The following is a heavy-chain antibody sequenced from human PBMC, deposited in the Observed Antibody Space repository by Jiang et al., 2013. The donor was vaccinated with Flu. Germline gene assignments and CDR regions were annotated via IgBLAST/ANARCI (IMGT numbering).Heavy chain of an antibody. D-gene: IGHD5-12*01. CDR2: IIPIFGTA. Sequence: GAEVKKPGSSVKVSCKASGGTFSSYAISWVRQAPGQGLEWMGGIIPIFGTANYAQKFQGRVTITADESTSTAYMELSSLRSEDTAVYYCARVGPSVDIVATSHFDYWGQGTLVTVSS. J-gene: IGHJ4*02. CDR1: GGTFSSYA. CDR3: ARVGPSVDIVATSHFDY. V-gene: IGHV1-69*01.